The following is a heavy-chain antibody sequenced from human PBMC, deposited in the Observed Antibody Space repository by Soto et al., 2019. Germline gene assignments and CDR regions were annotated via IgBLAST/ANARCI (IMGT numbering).Heavy chain of an antibody. D-gene: IGHD2-2*01. V-gene: IGHV3-30-3*01. CDR2: ISYDGSNK. CDR3: ARVPYCSSSGCYSWFDP. J-gene: IGHJ5*02. Sequence: PGGSLRLSCAASGFTFSIYAMHWVRQAPGKGLEWVAVISYDGSNKYYADSVKGRFTISRDNSKNTVYLQMNSLRAEDTAVYYCARVPYCSSSGCYSWFDPWGQGTLVTVSS. CDR1: GFTFSIYA.